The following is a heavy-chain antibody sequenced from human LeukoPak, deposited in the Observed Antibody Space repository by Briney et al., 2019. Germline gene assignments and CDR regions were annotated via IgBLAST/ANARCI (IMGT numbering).Heavy chain of an antibody. Sequence: GGSLRLSCAASGFTFSSYAMNWVRQAPGKGLEWVSGISGSGRSTYYADSVKGRFTISGDNAKNTLYLQMGSLRAEDTAVYYCVKDRPCFIGSCYSGAFDPWGQGTLVTVSS. CDR2: ISGSGRST. V-gene: IGHV3-23*01. CDR3: VKDRPCFIGSCYSGAFDP. J-gene: IGHJ5*02. D-gene: IGHD2-15*01. CDR1: GFTFSSYA.